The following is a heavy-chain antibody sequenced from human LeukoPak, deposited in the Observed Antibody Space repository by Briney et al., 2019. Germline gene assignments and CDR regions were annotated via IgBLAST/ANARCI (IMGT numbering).Heavy chain of an antibody. Sequence: GGSLRLSCTASGFTLSSFGMHWVRQVPGKGLEWMAVISDDGSNTYYADSVKGRFTISRDNSKNTLYLQLNSLRTEDTAVYYCAKDADTATIIYWYFDLWGRGTLVTVSS. V-gene: IGHV3-30*18. CDR2: ISDDGSNT. CDR3: AKDADTATIIYWYFDL. D-gene: IGHD5-18*01. CDR1: GFTLSSFG. J-gene: IGHJ2*01.